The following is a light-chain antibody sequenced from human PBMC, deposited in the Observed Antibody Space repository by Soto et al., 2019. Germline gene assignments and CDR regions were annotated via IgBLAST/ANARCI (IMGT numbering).Light chain of an antibody. CDR1: QSVSSN. J-gene: IGKJ5*01. CDR3: HQYNNWRT. CDR2: GAS. V-gene: IGKV3-15*01. Sequence: EIVLTHSPGTLSLSPGEIATLSCRASQSVSSNYLAWYQQKPGQAPKVLIYGASARATGIPARFIGSGAGTEFTLTISRLQSEDFALYYCHQYNNWRTFGQATRLEIK.